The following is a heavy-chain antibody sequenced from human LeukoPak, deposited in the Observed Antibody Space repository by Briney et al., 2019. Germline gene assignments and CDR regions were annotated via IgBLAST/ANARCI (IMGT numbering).Heavy chain of an antibody. CDR2: ISYDGSNK. Sequence: PGGSLRLSCAASGFTFSSYAMNWGRQAPGKGLEGVAIISYDGSNKYYADSVKGRFTISRDKSKNTLYLQMSSLRAEDTAVYYCARDPWEPTNYFDYWGQGTLVTVSS. V-gene: IGHV3-30*04. CDR1: GFTFSSYA. J-gene: IGHJ4*02. CDR3: ARDPWEPTNYFDY. D-gene: IGHD1-26*01.